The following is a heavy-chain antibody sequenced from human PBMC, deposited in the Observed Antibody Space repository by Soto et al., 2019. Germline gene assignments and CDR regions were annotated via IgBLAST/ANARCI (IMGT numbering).Heavy chain of an antibody. CDR2: IYHSGST. Sequence: SETLPLTCAVSGGSISSGGYSWSWIRQPPGKGLEWIGYIYHSGSTYYNPSLKSRVTISVDTSKNQFSLKLSSVTAADTAVYYCARGTIRRRIGPYSSGWKKGRYYYFDYWGQGTLVTVSS. CDR1: GGSISSGGYS. CDR3: ARGTIRRRIGPYSSGWKKGRYYYFDY. J-gene: IGHJ4*02. D-gene: IGHD6-19*01. V-gene: IGHV4-30-2*01.